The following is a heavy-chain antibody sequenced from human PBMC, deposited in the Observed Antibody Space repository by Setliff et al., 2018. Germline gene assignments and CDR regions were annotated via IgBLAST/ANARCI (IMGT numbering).Heavy chain of an antibody. CDR2: IRYDGSKK. V-gene: IGHV3-30*02. CDR3: AGTDAYCAGDCSIS. CDR1: GFAFSTYG. D-gene: IGHD2-21*02. J-gene: IGHJ5*02. Sequence: GGSLRLSCAASGFAFSTYGIHWVRHTPGKGLEWVAYIRYDGSKKDYADYVRGRFTISRDDSKNTVSLQMNSLRAEDTAVYYCAGTDAYCAGDCSISWGRGTLVTVSS.